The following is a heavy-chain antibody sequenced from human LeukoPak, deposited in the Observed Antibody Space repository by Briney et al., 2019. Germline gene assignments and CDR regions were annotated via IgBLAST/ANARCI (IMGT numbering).Heavy chain of an antibody. V-gene: IGHV3-23*01. CDR1: GFTFSSYA. CDR2: ISGSGGST. Sequence: GGSLRLCCAASGFTFSSYAMSWVRQATGKGLEWVSAISGSGGSTYYADSVEGRFTISRDNSKNTLYLQMNSLRAEDTAVYYCAKGFSSTTPRGYFDYWGQGTLVTVSS. J-gene: IGHJ4*02. CDR3: AKGFSSTTPRGYFDY. D-gene: IGHD2-2*01.